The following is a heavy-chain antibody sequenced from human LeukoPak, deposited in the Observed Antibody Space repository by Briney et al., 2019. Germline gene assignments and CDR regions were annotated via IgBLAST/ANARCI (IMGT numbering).Heavy chain of an antibody. J-gene: IGHJ6*02. CDR2: ISWNSGSI. V-gene: IGHV3-9*01. D-gene: IGHD3-10*01. Sequence: SLRLSCAASGFTFDDYAMHWVRQAPGKGLEWVSGISWNSGSIGYADSVKGRFTISRDNAKNSLYLQMNSLRAEDTALYYCAKAMVRGVITNYYYYYGMDVWGQGTTVTVSS. CDR1: GFTFDDYA. CDR3: AKAMVRGVITNYYYYYGMDV.